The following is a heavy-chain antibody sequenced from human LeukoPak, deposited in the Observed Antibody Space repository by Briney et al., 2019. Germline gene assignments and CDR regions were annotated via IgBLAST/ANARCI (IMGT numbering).Heavy chain of an antibody. CDR3: AKTHSTPLHGGLDY. V-gene: IGHV3-23*01. Sequence: PGGSLRFSCAASGFTFSSYAMSWVRQAPGKGLEWVSAISGSGGSTYYADSVKGRFTISRDNSKNTLYLQMNSLRAEDTAVYYCAKTHSTPLHGGLDYWGQGTLVTVSS. CDR2: ISGSGGST. CDR1: GFTFSSYA. J-gene: IGHJ4*02. D-gene: IGHD3-16*01.